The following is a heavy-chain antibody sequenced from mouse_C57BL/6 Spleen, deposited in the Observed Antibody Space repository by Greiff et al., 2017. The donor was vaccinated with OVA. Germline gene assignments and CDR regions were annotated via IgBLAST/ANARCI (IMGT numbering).Heavy chain of an antibody. CDR2: IDPSDSYT. D-gene: IGHD1-1*01. CDR1: GYTFTSYW. V-gene: IGHV1-50*01. J-gene: IGHJ2*01. CDR3: ARGTYGSTYFDY. Sequence: VKLQQPGAELVKPGASVKLSCKASGYTFTSYWMQWVKQRPGQGLEWIGEIDPSDSYTNYNQKFKGKATLTVDTSSSTAYMQLSSLTSEDSAVYYCARGTYGSTYFDYWGQGTTLTVSS.